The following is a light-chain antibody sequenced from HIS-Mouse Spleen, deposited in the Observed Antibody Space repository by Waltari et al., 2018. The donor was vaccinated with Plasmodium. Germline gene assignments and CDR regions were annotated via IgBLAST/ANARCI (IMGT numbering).Light chain of an antibody. CDR3: CSYAGSSTFVV. J-gene: IGLJ2*01. CDR2: EGS. CDR1: SSDVGSYNL. Sequence: QSALTQPASVSGSPGQSITISRTGTSSDVGSYNLVSWYQQHPGKAPKLMIYEGSKRPSGVSNRFSGSKSCNTASLTISGLQAEDEADYYCCSYAGSSTFVVFGGGTKLTVL. V-gene: IGLV2-23*03.